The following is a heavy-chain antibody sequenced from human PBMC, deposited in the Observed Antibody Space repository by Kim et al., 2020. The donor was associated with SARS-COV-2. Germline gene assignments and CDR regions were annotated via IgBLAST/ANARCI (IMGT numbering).Heavy chain of an antibody. J-gene: IGHJ4*02. Sequence: GGSLRLSCAASGFTFSSYGMHWVRQAPGKGLEWVAVISYDGSNKYYADSVKGRFTISRDNSKNTLYLQMNSLRAEDTAVYYCARGLLVGYYYGSGSQRVVDYWEQGTLVIVSS. CDR2: ISYDGSNK. CDR3: ARGLLVGYYYGSGSQRVVDY. D-gene: IGHD3-10*01. V-gene: IGHV3-33*05. CDR1: GFTFSSYG.